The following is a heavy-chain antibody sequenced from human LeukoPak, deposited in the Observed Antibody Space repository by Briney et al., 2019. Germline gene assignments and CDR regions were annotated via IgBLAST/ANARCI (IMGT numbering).Heavy chain of an antibody. V-gene: IGHV3-30*01. J-gene: IGHJ4*02. Sequence: GGSLRLSCAASGLSLSNYPTHWVRQAPGKGLEWITLITYDGAFDGGKTYYADFVKGRFTVSRDKSKNTLFLQMNSLRPEDTAVYGCASSADSCYSGWCSDHWGQGALVTVPS. CDR3: ASSADSCYSGWCSDH. D-gene: IGHD2-15*01. CDR1: GLSLSNYP. CDR2: ITYDGAFDGGKT.